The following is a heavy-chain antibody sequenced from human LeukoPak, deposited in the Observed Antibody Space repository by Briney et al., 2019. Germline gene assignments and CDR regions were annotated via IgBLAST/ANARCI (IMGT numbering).Heavy chain of an antibody. J-gene: IGHJ5*02. CDR2: INPNSGGT. Sequence: ASVKVSCKASGYTFTGYYMHWVRQAPGQGLEWMGRINPNSGGTNYAQKFQGRVTMTRDTSISTAYMELSRLRSDDTAMYYCARVGGEQYYYDSSGYYPWGQGTLVTVSS. V-gene: IGHV1-2*06. D-gene: IGHD3-22*01. CDR3: ARVGGEQYYYDSSGYYP. CDR1: GYTFTGYY.